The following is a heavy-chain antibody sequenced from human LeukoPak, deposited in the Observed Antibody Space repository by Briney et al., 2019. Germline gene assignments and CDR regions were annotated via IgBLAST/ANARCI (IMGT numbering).Heavy chain of an antibody. V-gene: IGHV1-46*01. D-gene: IGHD3-22*01. J-gene: IGHJ4*02. CDR2: INPSGGRT. CDR1: GYTFSSHY. Sequence: ASVKVSCKASGYTFSSHYTHWVRQAPGQGLEWMGIINPSGGRTNYAQNFQGRVTMTRDMSTSTVYMELSSLRSEDTAMYYCARATFHDSSGYSDYYFDFWGQGTLVTVSS. CDR3: ARATFHDSSGYSDYYFDF.